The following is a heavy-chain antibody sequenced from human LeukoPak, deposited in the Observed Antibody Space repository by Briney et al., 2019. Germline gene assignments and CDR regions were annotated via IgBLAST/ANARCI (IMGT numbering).Heavy chain of an antibody. CDR1: GGSFSGYY. V-gene: IGHV4-34*01. CDR3: ARGGGLRYFDWLLYGFDP. CDR2: INHSGST. J-gene: IGHJ5*02. Sequence: SETLSLTCAVYGGSFSGYYWSWIRQPPGKGLEWIGEINHSGSTNYNPSLKSRVTISVNTSENQFSLKLSSVTAADTAVYYCARGGGLRYFDWLLYGFDPWGQGTLVTVSS. D-gene: IGHD3-9*01.